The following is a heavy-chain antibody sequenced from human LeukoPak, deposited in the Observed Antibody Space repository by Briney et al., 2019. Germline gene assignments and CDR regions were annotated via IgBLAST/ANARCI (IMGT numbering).Heavy chain of an antibody. CDR3: AREKGYCSSTSCHRRTYYFDY. D-gene: IGHD2-2*01. J-gene: IGHJ4*02. CDR2: IYTSGST. CDR1: GGSISSYY. Sequence: SETLSLTCTVSGGSISSYYWSWIRQPAGKGLEWIGRIYTSGSTNYNPSLKSRVTMSVDTSKNQFSLKLSSVTAADTAVYYCAREKGYCSSTSCHRRTYYFDYWGQGTLVTVSS. V-gene: IGHV4-4*07.